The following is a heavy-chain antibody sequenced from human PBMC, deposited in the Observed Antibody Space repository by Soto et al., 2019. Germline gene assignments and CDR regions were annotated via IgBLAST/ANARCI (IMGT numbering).Heavy chain of an antibody. CDR3: ARAGYCSGASCYWFDY. V-gene: IGHV1-69*06. J-gene: IGHJ4*02. D-gene: IGHD2-15*01. CDR2: IIPIFGTP. Sequence: QVQLVQSGAEVKKPGSSVKVSCKASGDTFSSYAFSWVRQAPGQGLEWMGGIIPIFGTPKYAQKFQGRVTITADKSTGTAYMELSSLRSEDTAVYYCARAGYCSGASCYWFDYWGQGTLVTVSS. CDR1: GDTFSSYA.